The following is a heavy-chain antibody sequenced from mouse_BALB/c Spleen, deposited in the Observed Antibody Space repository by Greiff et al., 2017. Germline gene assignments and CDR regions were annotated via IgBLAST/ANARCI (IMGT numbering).Heavy chain of an antibody. CDR1: GYTFTSYY. CDR2: INPSNGGT. D-gene: IGHD2-2*01. V-gene: IGHV1S81*02. Sequence: QVQLQQSGAELVKPGASVKLSCKASGYTFTSYYMYWVKQRPGQGLEWIGEINPSNGGTNFNEKFKSKATLTVDKSSSTAYMQLSSLTSEDSAVYYCTRGWLRTNAMDYWGQGTSVTVSS. CDR3: TRGWLRTNAMDY. J-gene: IGHJ4*01.